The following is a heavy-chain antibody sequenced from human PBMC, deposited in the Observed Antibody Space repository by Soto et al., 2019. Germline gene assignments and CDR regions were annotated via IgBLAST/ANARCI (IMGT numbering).Heavy chain of an antibody. CDR1: GFTFSTYA. D-gene: IGHD4-17*01. J-gene: IGHJ4*02. CDR2: IAGSSATT. V-gene: IGHV3-23*01. Sequence: EVQLLESGGGLVQPGGSLRLSCAASGFTFSTYAMTWVRQAPGKGLEWVSSIAGSSATTYYADSVKGRFTISRANSENTAPLQMNRLSAEHTAIYDCAKRVLYGDYTSAGYSWCQGTLVPGSS. CDR3: AKRVLYGDYTSAGYS.